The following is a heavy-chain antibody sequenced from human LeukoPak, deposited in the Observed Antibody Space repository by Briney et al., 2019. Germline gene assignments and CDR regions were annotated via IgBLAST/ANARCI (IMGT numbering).Heavy chain of an antibody. CDR1: GGPISSSSW. CDR3: ARTSGYSSSSFGY. CDR2: IYHSGST. Sequence: SETLSLTCAVSGGPISSSSWWSWVRQPPGKGLEWIGEIYHSGSTNYNPSLKSRVTISVDKSKNQFSLKLSSVTAADTAVYYCARTSGYSSSSFGYWGQGTLVTVSS. V-gene: IGHV4-4*02. D-gene: IGHD6-13*01. J-gene: IGHJ4*02.